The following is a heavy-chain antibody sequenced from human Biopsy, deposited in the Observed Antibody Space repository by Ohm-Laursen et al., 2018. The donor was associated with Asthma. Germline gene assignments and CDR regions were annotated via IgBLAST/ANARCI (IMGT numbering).Heavy chain of an antibody. J-gene: IGHJ4*02. Sequence: SVKASCKSLGGTFNTYVIGWGRQAPGPGLEWMGGINSVFGTTTYPQKFQDRVTITADDSPSTVYMELSSLRSEDPAVYYCARKAGSCISRTCYSLDFWGQGTLVTVSS. D-gene: IGHD2-2*01. CDR2: INSVFGTT. CDR1: GGTFNTYV. V-gene: IGHV1-69*13. CDR3: ARKAGSCISRTCYSLDF.